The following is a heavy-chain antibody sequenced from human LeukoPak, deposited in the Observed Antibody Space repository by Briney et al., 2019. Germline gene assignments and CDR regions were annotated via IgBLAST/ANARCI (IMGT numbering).Heavy chain of an antibody. V-gene: IGHV3-7*01. J-gene: IGHJ4*02. CDR3: ARLGYDSSGYYLDY. CDR1: GFTFSSYW. D-gene: IGHD3-22*01. Sequence: GGSLRLSCAASGFTFSSYWMSWVRQAPGKGLEWVANIKQDGSEKYYVGSVKGRFTISRDNAKNSLYLQMNSLRAEDTAAYYCARLGYDSSGYYLDYWGQGTLVTVSS. CDR2: IKQDGSEK.